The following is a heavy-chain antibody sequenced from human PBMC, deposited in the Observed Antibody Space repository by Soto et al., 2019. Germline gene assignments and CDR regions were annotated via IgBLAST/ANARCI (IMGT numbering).Heavy chain of an antibody. D-gene: IGHD6-19*01. CDR3: VRDGAVAGNINFDL. Sequence: ASVKVSCKASGYIFTKYGVHWVRQAPGQRLEWMGWINAGDGNTKYSRSFQGRVTITRYTSASTAYMELSSLRSEDTAVYYCVRDGAVAGNINFDLWGQGNLVTVSS. CDR2: INAGDGNT. V-gene: IGHV1-3*01. J-gene: IGHJ4*02. CDR1: GYIFTKYG.